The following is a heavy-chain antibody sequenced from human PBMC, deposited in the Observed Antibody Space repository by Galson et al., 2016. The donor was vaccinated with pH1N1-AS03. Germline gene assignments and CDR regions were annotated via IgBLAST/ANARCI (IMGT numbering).Heavy chain of an antibody. CDR1: GLTFSSYA. V-gene: IGHV1-69*05. Sequence: SVKVSCKASGLTFSSYAISWVRQAPGQGLEWMGGVKGVFRTTNYAQKFQGRITITMDQSTGTAYMEVSSLRAEDTAVYYCAKDKEAVADRRGYFFDDWGQGTLVTVSS. CDR3: AKDKEAVADRRGYFFDD. CDR2: VKGVFRTT. J-gene: IGHJ4*02. D-gene: IGHD6-19*01.